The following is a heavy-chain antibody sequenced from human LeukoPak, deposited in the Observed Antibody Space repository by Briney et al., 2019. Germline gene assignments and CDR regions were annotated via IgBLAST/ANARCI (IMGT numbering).Heavy chain of an antibody. CDR1: GGSFSDYF. Sequence: SETLSLTCAVSGGSFSDYFWNWIRQPPGKGLEWIGEINHSGTTYCNPSLKSRVTISVDKSKNQFSLKLSSVTAADTAVYYRARRTAYRTPDYWGQGTLVTVSS. D-gene: IGHD3-16*01. J-gene: IGHJ4*02. CDR3: ARRTAYRTPDY. CDR2: INHSGTT. V-gene: IGHV4-34*01.